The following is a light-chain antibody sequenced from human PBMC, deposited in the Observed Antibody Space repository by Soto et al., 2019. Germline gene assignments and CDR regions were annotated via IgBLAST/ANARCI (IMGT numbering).Light chain of an antibody. V-gene: IGLV3-21*04. Sequence: SYELTQPPSVSVAPGKTASITCGGDNLGSKSVHWYQQKPGQAPVLVIYYDDERPSGIPERFSASNAGNTATLTISRVEAGDEAEYCCQVWDSSSDHVLFGGGTKVTVL. CDR2: YDD. J-gene: IGLJ2*01. CDR3: QVWDSSSDHVL. CDR1: NLGSKS.